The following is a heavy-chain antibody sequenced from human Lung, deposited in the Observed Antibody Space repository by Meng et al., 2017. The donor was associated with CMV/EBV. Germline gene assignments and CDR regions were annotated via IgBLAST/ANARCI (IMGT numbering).Heavy chain of an antibody. Sequence: SXTXSLXCAVYGGSFSGYDWTWIRQSPGKGLEWIGEINHRGSTNYNPSLKSRLTISLDTSKNPFSLKLESVTAADTAVYYCARGSTSVTMIVVVFTTTSLAYDSWXQGTLVTVSS. J-gene: IGHJ4*02. V-gene: IGHV4-34*01. D-gene: IGHD3-22*01. CDR1: GGSFSGYD. CDR2: INHRGST. CDR3: ARGSTSVTMIVVVFTTTSLAYDS.